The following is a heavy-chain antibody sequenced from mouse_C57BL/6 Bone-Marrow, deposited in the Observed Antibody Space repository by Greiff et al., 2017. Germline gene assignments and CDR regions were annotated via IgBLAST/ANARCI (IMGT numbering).Heavy chain of an antibody. J-gene: IGHJ3*01. CDR3: TTLYDGYYDWFAY. CDR2: IDPENGDT. D-gene: IGHD2-3*01. Sequence: EVQLQQSGAELVRPGASVKLSCTASGFNIKDDYMHWVKQRPEQGLEWIGWIDPENGDTEYASKFQGKATITADTSSNPAYLQLSSLTSEDTAVYYCTTLYDGYYDWFAYWGQGTLVTVSA. V-gene: IGHV14-4*01. CDR1: GFNIKDDY.